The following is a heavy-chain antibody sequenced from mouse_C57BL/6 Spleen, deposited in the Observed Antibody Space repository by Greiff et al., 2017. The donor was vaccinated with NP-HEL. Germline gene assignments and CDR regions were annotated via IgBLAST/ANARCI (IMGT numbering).Heavy chain of an antibody. CDR3: ARGQSLLDFDY. V-gene: IGHV1-61*01. D-gene: IGHD2-10*02. J-gene: IGHJ2*01. Sequence: VQLQQPGAELVRPGSSVKLSCKASGYTFTSYWMDWVKQRPGQGLEWIGNIYPSDSETHYNQKFKDKATLTVDKSSSTAYMQLSSLTSEDSAVDYCARGQSLLDFDYWGQGTTLTVSS. CDR1: GYTFTSYW. CDR2: IYPSDSET.